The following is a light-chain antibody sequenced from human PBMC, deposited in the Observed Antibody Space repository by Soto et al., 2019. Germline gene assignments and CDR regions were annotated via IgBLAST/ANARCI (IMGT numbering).Light chain of an antibody. CDR2: GAS. CDR1: QSINSE. Sequence: EIVMTQSPATLSLSPGERAALSCRASQSINSELAWYQQKPGQPPRLLIYGASTRATGVPARFTGSESGSTYTLTISGLQSEDFAVYYCQQGYNWPLTFGQGTRLEI. CDR3: QQGYNWPLT. J-gene: IGKJ2*01. V-gene: IGKV3-15*01.